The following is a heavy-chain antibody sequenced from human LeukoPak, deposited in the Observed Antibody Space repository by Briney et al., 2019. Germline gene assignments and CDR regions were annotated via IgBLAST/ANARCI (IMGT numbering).Heavy chain of an antibody. Sequence: PGGSLRLSCTAPGFTFGDYAMSWVRQAPGKGLEWVGFIRSKAYGGTTEYAASVKGRFTISRDDSKSIAYLQMNSLKTEDTAVYSCTRVRYGGYGALDYWGQGTLVTVSS. CDR1: GFTFGDYA. CDR3: TRVRYGGYGALDY. V-gene: IGHV3-49*04. CDR2: IRSKAYGGTT. D-gene: IGHD5-12*01. J-gene: IGHJ4*02.